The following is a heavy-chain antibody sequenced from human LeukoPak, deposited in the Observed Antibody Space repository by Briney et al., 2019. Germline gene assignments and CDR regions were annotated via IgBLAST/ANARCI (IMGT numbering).Heavy chain of an antibody. Sequence: GGSLRLSCVASGFTFGKYWMSWVRQAPGKGLEWVANIKLDGSEKNYVDSVKGRFTISRDNTKNSLYLQMNSLRVEDTAVYYCAKDRRPDYWGQGTLVTVSS. CDR2: IKLDGSEK. V-gene: IGHV3-7*03. CDR1: GFTFGKYW. J-gene: IGHJ4*02. CDR3: AKDRRPDY.